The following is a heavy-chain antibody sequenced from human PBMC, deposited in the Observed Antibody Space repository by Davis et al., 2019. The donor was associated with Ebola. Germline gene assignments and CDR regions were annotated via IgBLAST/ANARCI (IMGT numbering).Heavy chain of an antibody. J-gene: IGHJ4*02. CDR1: GFTFSRYS. CDR3: AKEGGYSSGWYSSYFDY. V-gene: IGHV3-23*01. D-gene: IGHD6-19*01. Sequence: PGGSLRLSCAASGFTFSRYSMNWVRQAPGKGLEWVSAISGSGGSTYYADSVKGRFTISRDNSKNTLYLQMNNLRAEDTAVYYCAKEGGYSSGWYSSYFDYWGQGTLVTVSS. CDR2: ISGSGGST.